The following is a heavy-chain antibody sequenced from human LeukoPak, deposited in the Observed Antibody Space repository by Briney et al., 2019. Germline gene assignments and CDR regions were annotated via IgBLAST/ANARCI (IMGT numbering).Heavy chain of an antibody. V-gene: IGHV3-23*01. J-gene: IGHJ4*02. CDR2: ISGSGGST. CDR1: GFTFSSYA. D-gene: IGHD3-3*01. Sequence: GGSLRLSCAASGFTFSSYAMSWVRQAPGKGLEWVSAISGSGGSTYYADSVKGRFTISRDNSKNTLYLQMNSLRAEDTAVYYCAKVATIFGVVIIASGYYFDYWGQGTPVTVSS. CDR3: AKVATIFGVVIIASGYYFDY.